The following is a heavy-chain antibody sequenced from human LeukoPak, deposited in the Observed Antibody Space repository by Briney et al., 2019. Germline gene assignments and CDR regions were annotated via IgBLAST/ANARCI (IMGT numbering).Heavy chain of an antibody. CDR2: IIPIFGTA. CDR1: GGTFSSYA. Sequence: ASVKVSCKASGGTFSSYAISWVRQAPGQGLECMGGIIPIFGTANYAQKFQGRVTITTDESTSTAYMELSSLRSEDTAVYYCARDGNDSSGYYPPYFDYWGQGTLVTVSS. J-gene: IGHJ4*02. D-gene: IGHD3-22*01. V-gene: IGHV1-69*05. CDR3: ARDGNDSSGYYPPYFDY.